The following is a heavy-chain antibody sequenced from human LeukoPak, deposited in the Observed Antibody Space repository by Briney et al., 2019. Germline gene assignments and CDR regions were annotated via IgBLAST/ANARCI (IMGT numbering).Heavy chain of an antibody. Sequence: SLRLSCAASGFSFGKYAMHWIRQAPGKGLEWVSGISWNTGSITYADSVKGRFTISRDNAKNSLYLQMNSLRPEDTALYYCAKDRDGTTSYGMDVWGQGTTVTVSS. CDR1: GFSFGKYA. J-gene: IGHJ6*02. D-gene: IGHD1-1*01. CDR3: AKDRDGTTSYGMDV. V-gene: IGHV3-9*01. CDR2: ISWNTGSI.